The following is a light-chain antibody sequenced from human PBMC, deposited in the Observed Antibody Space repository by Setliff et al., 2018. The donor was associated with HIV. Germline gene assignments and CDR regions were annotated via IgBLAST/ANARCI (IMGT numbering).Light chain of an antibody. CDR1: SSDVGGYNY. Sequence: QSALTQPPSASGSPGQSVTISCTGTSSDVGGYNYVYWYQQHPGKAPKLMIYEVTKRPSGVPDRFSGSKSGNTASLTVSGLQAEDEADYYCNSKTGDSIYVFGSGTKVTVL. V-gene: IGLV2-8*01. J-gene: IGLJ1*01. CDR3: NSKTGDSIYV. CDR2: EVT.